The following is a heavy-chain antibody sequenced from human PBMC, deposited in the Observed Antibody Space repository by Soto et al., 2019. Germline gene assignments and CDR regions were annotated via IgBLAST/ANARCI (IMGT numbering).Heavy chain of an antibody. Sequence: GESLKISCKGSGYSFTSYWIGWVRQMPGKGLEWMGIIYPGDSDTRYSPSFQGQVTISADKSISTAYLQWSSLKASDTAMYYCARALGLLPSIAAAGTSYYYYGMDVWGQGTTVTVSS. V-gene: IGHV5-51*01. J-gene: IGHJ6*02. CDR2: IYPGDSDT. D-gene: IGHD6-13*01. CDR1: GYSFTSYW. CDR3: ARALGLLPSIAAAGTSYYYYGMDV.